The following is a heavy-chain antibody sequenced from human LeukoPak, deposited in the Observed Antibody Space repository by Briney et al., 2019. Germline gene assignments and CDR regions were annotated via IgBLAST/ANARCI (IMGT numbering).Heavy chain of an antibody. CDR1: GYTFTRSG. D-gene: IGHD3-10*01. J-gene: IGHJ5*02. CDR3: ARDDSRAWFGELLPT. V-gene: IGHV1-18*01. Sequence: GASVKASCKTSGYTFTRSGITWVRQAPGQGLEWMGWISGYNGDTAYAQMFQGRVTMTTDTSTSTASMELRGLRSDDTAVYYCARDDSRAWFGELLPTWGQGTLVTVSS. CDR2: ISGYNGDT.